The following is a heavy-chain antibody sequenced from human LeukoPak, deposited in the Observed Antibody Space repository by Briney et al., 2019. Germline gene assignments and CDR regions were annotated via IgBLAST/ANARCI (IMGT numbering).Heavy chain of an antibody. CDR2: ISSSGDYR. D-gene: IGHD6-19*01. CDR1: GFTFRTYS. J-gene: IGHJ6*03. CDR3: ARDSDSSGWLDYYMDV. Sequence: GGSLRLSCAASGFTFRTYSINWVRQAPGKGLEWVSSISSSGDYRYYADSVKGRFTISRDNAKNSLYLQMNSLRAEDTAVYYCARDSDSSGWLDYYMDVWGKGTTVIISS. V-gene: IGHV3-21*01.